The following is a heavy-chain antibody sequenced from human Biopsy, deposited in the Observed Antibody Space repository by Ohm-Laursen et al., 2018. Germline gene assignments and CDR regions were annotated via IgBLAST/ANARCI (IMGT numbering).Heavy chain of an antibody. V-gene: IGHV3-7*01. CDR3: ARLLRPDY. Sequence: SLRLSCAASGFSVSDNYMSWVRQAPGKGLEWVANIKQDGSDIYYVDSVKGRFTISRDNAKNSLYLQMDSLRAEDTAVYYCARLLRPDYWGQGTLVTVSS. J-gene: IGHJ4*02. CDR1: GFSVSDNY. CDR2: IKQDGSDI. D-gene: IGHD2-15*01.